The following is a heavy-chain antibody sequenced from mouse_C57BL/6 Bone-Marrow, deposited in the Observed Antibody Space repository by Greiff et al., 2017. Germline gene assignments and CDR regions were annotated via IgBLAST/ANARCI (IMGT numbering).Heavy chain of an antibody. CDR3: AGGPIYYDYDGWAMDY. J-gene: IGHJ4*01. Sequence: EVKLVESGGGLVKPGGSLKLSCAASGFTFSDYGMHWVRQAPEKGLEWVAYISSGSSTIYYADTVKGRFTISRDNAKNTLFLQMTSLRSEDTAMYYCAGGPIYYDYDGWAMDYWGQGTSVTVSS. D-gene: IGHD2-4*01. V-gene: IGHV5-17*01. CDR2: ISSGSSTI. CDR1: GFTFSDYG.